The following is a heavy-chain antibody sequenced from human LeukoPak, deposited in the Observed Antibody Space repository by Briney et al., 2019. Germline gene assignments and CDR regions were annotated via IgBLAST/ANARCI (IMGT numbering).Heavy chain of an antibody. CDR2: ISTSGST. CDR1: GGSISSYY. V-gene: IGHV4-59*10. Sequence: AGSLSLSCAVSGGSISSYYRRWIRQPAGKGLEWLGRISTSGSTNYNPSLKSRVTMSIDTSKNQFYLKLSSVTAADTDVYYCAKAGRRMIWTGYAINDAFDTWGQGTMVTVSS. CDR3: AKAGRRMIWTGYAINDAFDT. J-gene: IGHJ3*02. D-gene: IGHD3/OR15-3a*01.